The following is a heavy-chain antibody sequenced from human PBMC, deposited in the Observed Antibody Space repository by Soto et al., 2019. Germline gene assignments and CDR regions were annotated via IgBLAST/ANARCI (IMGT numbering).Heavy chain of an antibody. D-gene: IGHD6-13*01. J-gene: IGHJ1*01. Sequence: QVQLVQSGAEVKKPGSSVKVSCKASGGTFSSYAISWVRQAPGQGLEWMGGIIPIVGTANYAQQFQGRVTSTAYESTSAADMELSSLRSEDTAVYYCASPPLLSSSWDGYFQHWGQGTQVTVSS. CDR1: GGTFSSYA. CDR3: ASPPLLSSSWDGYFQH. CDR2: IIPIVGTA. V-gene: IGHV1-69*01.